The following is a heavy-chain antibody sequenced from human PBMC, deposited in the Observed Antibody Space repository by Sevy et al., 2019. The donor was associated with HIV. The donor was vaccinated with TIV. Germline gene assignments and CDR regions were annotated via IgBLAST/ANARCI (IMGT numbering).Heavy chain of an antibody. Sequence: GGSLRLSCAASGFTFGTFGMHWVRQAPGKGLEWVAVISYDGSSKYYGDSVKGRFIISRDNSKNTLYLQMSSLRPEDTAMYYCAKDFTGYNGMDVWGQGTTVPVSS. CDR3: AKDFTGYNGMDV. CDR1: GFTFGTFG. V-gene: IGHV3-30*18. CDR2: ISYDGSSK. D-gene: IGHD3-9*01. J-gene: IGHJ6*02.